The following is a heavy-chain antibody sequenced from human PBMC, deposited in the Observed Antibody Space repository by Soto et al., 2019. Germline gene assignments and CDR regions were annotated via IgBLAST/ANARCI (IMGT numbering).Heavy chain of an antibody. V-gene: IGHV4-34*01. Sequence: QVQLQQWGAGLLKPSETLSLTCAVYGGSFSGYYWSWIRQPPGKGLEWIGEINHSGSTNYNPSLKSRVTISVDTSKNQLSLKLSSVNAADTAVYYCARGGYYGSGSYPDWGQGTLVTVSS. D-gene: IGHD3-10*01. CDR2: INHSGST. CDR3: ARGGYYGSGSYPD. J-gene: IGHJ4*02. CDR1: GGSFSGYY.